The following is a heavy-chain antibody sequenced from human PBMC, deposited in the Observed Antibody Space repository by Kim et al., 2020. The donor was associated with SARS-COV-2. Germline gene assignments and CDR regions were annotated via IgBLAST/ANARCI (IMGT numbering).Heavy chain of an antibody. CDR2: IYYSGST. D-gene: IGHD6-13*01. CDR1: GGSISSYY. CDR3: ARSPQQLVHRFDR. Sequence: SETLSLTCTVSGGSISSYYWSWIRQPPVKGLEWIAYIYYSGSTNYNPSLKSRVTISVDASKNQFSLNVTSVTAADTAVYYCARSPQQLVHRFDRWGQGTLVTVSS. J-gene: IGHJ4*02. V-gene: IGHV4-59*08.